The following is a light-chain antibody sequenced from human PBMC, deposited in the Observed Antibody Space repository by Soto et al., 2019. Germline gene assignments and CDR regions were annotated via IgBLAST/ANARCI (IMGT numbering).Light chain of an antibody. Sequence: VLTPPAPVSGAPGQAITISCTGNNSDVGGYNYVSWYQHHPGKAPKLMIYDVSNRPSGVSNRFSGSKSGNTASLTISGLQPEDEADYYCSSYTTSNTRQIVLGTGTKVTVL. J-gene: IGLJ1*01. CDR3: SSYTTSNTRQIV. CDR2: DVS. CDR1: NSDVGGYNY. V-gene: IGLV2-14*03.